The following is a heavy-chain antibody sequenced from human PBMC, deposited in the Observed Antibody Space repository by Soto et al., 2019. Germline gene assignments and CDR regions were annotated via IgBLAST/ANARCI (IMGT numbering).Heavy chain of an antibody. CDR2: IYYSGST. V-gene: IGHV4-39*01. D-gene: IGHD3-16*01. CDR1: GGSISSSSYY. CDR3: ARIEKNGGRSYYFDY. Sequence: SETLSLTCTVSGGSISSSSYYWGWIRQPPGKGLEWIGSIYYSGSTYYNPSLKSRVTISVDTSKNQFSLKLSSVTAADTAVYYCARIEKNGGRSYYFDYWGQGTLVTVSS. J-gene: IGHJ4*02.